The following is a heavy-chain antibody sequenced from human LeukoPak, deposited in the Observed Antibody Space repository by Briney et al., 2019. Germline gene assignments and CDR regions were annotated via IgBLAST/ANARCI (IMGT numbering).Heavy chain of an antibody. D-gene: IGHD3-22*01. J-gene: IGHJ3*02. CDR3: ARDYSSGYYLADAFDI. V-gene: IGHV1-69*13. CDR2: IIPIFGTA. CDR1: GGTFSSYA. Sequence: SVKVSCKASGGTFSSYAISWVRQAPGQGLEWMGGIIPIFGTANYAQKFQGRVTITADESTSTAYMELSSLRSEDTAVYYCARDYSSGYYLADAFDIWGQGTMVAVSS.